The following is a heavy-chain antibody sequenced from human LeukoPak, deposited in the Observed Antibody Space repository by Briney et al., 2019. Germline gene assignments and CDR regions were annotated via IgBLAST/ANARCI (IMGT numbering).Heavy chain of an antibody. CDR1: GGSISSSNYY. CDR3: ARGLWFGDENPPYFDY. V-gene: IGHV4-61*02. CDR2: SYTSGST. D-gene: IGHD3-10*01. J-gene: IGHJ4*02. Sequence: TPSETLSLTCTVSGGSISSSNYYWSWIRQPAGKGLEWIGRSYTSGSTNYNPSRKSRLTISVDTSKNQFSLKLSSVTAADTAVYYCARGLWFGDENPPYFDYWGQGTLVTVSS.